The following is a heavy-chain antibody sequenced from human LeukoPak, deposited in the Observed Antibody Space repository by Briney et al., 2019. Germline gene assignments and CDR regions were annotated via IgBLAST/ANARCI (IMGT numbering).Heavy chain of an antibody. D-gene: IGHD6-13*01. J-gene: IGHJ5*02. CDR1: GFTFSSYA. CDR2: ISYDGSNK. CDR3: AKVWRSIAAAGFRGSSLWFDP. V-gene: IGHV3-30-3*01. Sequence: PGGSLRLSCAASGFTFSSYAMHWVRQAPGKGLEWVAVISYDGSNKYYADSVKGRFTISRDNSKNTLYLQMNSLRAEDTAVYYCAKVWRSIAAAGFRGSSLWFDPWGQGTLVTVSS.